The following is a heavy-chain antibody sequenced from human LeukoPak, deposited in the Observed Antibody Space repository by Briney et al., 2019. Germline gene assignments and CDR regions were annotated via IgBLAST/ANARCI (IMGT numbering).Heavy chain of an antibody. Sequence: GGSLRLSCVASGFTFSSYWMHWVRQDPRKGLVWVSRINGDGRNINYADSVKGRFTISRDNAKNSLYLQMNSLRAEDTAVYYCARDPRSSSWYDPGDYWGQGTLVTVSS. CDR2: INGDGRNI. CDR1: GFTFSSYW. J-gene: IGHJ4*02. V-gene: IGHV3-74*01. CDR3: ARDPRSSSWYDPGDY. D-gene: IGHD6-13*01.